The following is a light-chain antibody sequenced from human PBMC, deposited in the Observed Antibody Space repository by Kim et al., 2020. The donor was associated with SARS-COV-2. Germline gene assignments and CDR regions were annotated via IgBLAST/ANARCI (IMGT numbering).Light chain of an antibody. V-gene: IGKV3-11*01. CDR1: QSVITN. J-gene: IGKJ4*01. CDR3: QQRSNWPLT. Sequence: PGERASLFCRASQSVITNLAWYQQKRGQPPRLLISDASKRATGIPARFSGSGSGTDFTLTISSLEPEDFAVYYCQQRSNWPLTFGGGTKVDIK. CDR2: DAS.